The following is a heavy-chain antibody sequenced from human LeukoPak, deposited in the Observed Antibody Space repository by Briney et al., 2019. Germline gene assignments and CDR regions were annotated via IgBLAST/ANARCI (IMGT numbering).Heavy chain of an antibody. J-gene: IGHJ6*02. D-gene: IGHD3-10*01. CDR2: IYYRGST. V-gene: IGHV4-31*03. CDR1: GGSISSGGYY. Sequence: SETLSLTCTVSGGSISSGGYYWSWIRQHPGKGLEWIGYIYYRGSTYYNPSLKSRVTISVDTSKNQFSLKLSSVAAADTAVYYCARDPPYYYGSGGGMDVWGQGTTVTVSS. CDR3: ARDPPYYYGSGGGMDV.